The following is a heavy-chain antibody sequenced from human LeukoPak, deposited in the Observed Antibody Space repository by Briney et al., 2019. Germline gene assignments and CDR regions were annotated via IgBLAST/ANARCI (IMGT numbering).Heavy chain of an antibody. Sequence: GGSLRLSCAASGFTFSDYYMSWIRQAPGTGLEWVGLIRSKTYGETTEYAASVKGRFSISRDDSKSISYLQMNSLKIEDTAVYYCTRDIGYSYYYYMDVWGKGTTVTISS. CDR3: TRDIGYSYYYYMDV. CDR2: IRSKTYGETT. V-gene: IGHV3-49*03. CDR1: GFTFSDYY. J-gene: IGHJ6*03. D-gene: IGHD5-18*01.